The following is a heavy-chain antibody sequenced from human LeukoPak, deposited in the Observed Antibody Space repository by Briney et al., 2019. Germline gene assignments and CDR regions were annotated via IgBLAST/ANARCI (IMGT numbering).Heavy chain of an antibody. D-gene: IGHD5-24*01. J-gene: IGHJ4*02. CDR1: GYSFSTYT. CDR2: INAGNGNT. V-gene: IGHV1-3*01. Sequence: ASVKVSCKASGYSFSTYTMNWVRQAPGQRLEWMGWINAGNGNTKYSQKFQGRVTITRDTSASTAYMEMRSLRSEDTAVYYCAREFDRDDYNRFFDYWGQGTLVTVSS. CDR3: AREFDRDDYNRFFDY.